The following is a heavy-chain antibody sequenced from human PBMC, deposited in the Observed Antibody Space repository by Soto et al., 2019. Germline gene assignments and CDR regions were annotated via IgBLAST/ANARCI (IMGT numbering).Heavy chain of an antibody. CDR3: ARSYYAFWSGYFYMDV. CDR2: FYYSGST. Sequence: PSETLSLTCTVSGGSISSYYGNWIRQPPGKGLEWIGYFYYSGSTNYNPSLKSRVTISADTSKNQFSLKLNSVTAADTAVYYCARSYYAFWSGYFYMDVWGKGTTVTVSS. D-gene: IGHD3-3*01. J-gene: IGHJ6*03. CDR1: GGSISSYY. V-gene: IGHV4-59*12.